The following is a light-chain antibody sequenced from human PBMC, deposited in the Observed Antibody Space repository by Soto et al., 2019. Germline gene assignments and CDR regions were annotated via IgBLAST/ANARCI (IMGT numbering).Light chain of an antibody. Sequence: EIVLTQSPGTLSLSPGERGTLSCRASQSVSSSYLAWYRQNPGQAPRLLIYGASIRATGIPDRFSGSGSGTDFSLTISRLEPEDFAVYYCQQYHSAPQTFGQGTKVEIK. CDR2: GAS. CDR1: QSVSSSY. CDR3: QQYHSAPQT. J-gene: IGKJ1*01. V-gene: IGKV3-20*01.